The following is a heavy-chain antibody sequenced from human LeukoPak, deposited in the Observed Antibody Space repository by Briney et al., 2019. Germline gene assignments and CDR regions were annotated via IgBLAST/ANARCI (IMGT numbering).Heavy chain of an antibody. Sequence: PGGSLRLSCAASGFTFSDYYMNWIRQAPGKGLEWVSYISGSSSYTDYADSVKGRFTISRDNAKNSLYLQMNSLRAEDAAVYFCARDETRHYDSGSYSPDAFDFWGQGTMVTVSS. CDR2: ISGSSSYT. V-gene: IGHV3-11*05. J-gene: IGHJ3*01. D-gene: IGHD3-10*01. CDR1: GFTFSDYY. CDR3: ARDETRHYDSGSYSPDAFDF.